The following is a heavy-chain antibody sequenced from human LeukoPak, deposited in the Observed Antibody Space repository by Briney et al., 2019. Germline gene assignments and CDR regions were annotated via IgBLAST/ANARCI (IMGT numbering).Heavy chain of an antibody. J-gene: IGHJ4*02. CDR1: GGSISSYY. CDR3: ARGKAGHNY. CDR2: IYYSGST. V-gene: IGHV4-59*08. Sequence: SETLSLTCTVSGGSISSYYWSWIRQPPGKGLEWIGYIYYSGSTNYNPSLKSRVTISVDTSKNQFSLKLSSVTAADTAVYYCARGKAGHNYWGQGTLLSVSS. D-gene: IGHD6-13*01.